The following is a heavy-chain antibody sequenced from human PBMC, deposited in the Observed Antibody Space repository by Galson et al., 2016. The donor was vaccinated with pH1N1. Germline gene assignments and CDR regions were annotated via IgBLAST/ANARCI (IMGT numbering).Heavy chain of an antibody. J-gene: IGHJ4*02. CDR1: GFTFSTYG. CDR2: IRYDRSDT. D-gene: IGHD1-26*01. CDR3: AKDLGGKYVKYFDY. Sequence: SLRLSCAASGFTFSTYGMHWVRQAPGKGLEWVAFIRYDRSDTYYADFAKGRFTISRDNSKNTLYLQMNNLRAEDTAVYYCAKDLGGKYVKYFDYWGQGTLVTVSS. V-gene: IGHV3-30*02.